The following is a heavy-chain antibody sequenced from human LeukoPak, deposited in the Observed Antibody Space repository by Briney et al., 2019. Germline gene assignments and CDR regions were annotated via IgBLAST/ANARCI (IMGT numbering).Heavy chain of an antibody. Sequence: SETLSLTCTVSGGSISSSSYYWGWIRQPPGKGLEWIGSIYYSGSTYYNPSLKSRVTISVDTSKNQFSLRLSSVTAADTAVYYRAREVYGGHFDYWGQGTLVTVSS. CDR2: IYYSGST. CDR1: GGSISSSSYY. J-gene: IGHJ4*02. V-gene: IGHV4-39*07. CDR3: AREVYGGHFDY. D-gene: IGHD4-23*01.